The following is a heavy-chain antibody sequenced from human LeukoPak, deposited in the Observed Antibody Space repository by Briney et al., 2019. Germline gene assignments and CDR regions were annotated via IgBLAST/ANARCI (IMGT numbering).Heavy chain of an antibody. J-gene: IGHJ6*03. D-gene: IGHD2-21*02. CDR3: AKFGGDTYYYYYMDV. CDR2: ISGSGGST. CDR1: GFTFSSYG. V-gene: IGHV3-23*01. Sequence: PGGSLRLSCAASGFTFSSYGMSWVRQAPGKGLEWVSAISGSGGSTYYADSVKGRFTISRDNSKNTLYLQMNSLRAEDTAVYYCAKFGGDTYYYYYMDVWGKGTTVTISS.